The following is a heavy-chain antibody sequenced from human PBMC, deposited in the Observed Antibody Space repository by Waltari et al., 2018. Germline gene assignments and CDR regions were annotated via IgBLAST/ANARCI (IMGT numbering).Heavy chain of an antibody. CDR3: ARVAYFNSGELDY. Sequence: QVQLQESGPGLVKPSETLSLTCTVSGASISSSYYWSWVRQPPGKGREWIGYIYYTGSTNYNPSLKSRVTTSIDTSKNQFSLKLSSVTAADTAVYYCARVAYFNSGELDYWGQGTLVTVSS. D-gene: IGHD3-10*01. J-gene: IGHJ4*02. CDR1: GASISSSYY. V-gene: IGHV4-61*01. CDR2: IYYTGST.